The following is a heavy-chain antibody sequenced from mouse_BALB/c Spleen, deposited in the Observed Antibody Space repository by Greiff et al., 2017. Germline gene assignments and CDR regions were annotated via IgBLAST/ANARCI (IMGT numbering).Heavy chain of an antibody. V-gene: IGHV1-9*01. J-gene: IGHJ3*01. CDR2: ILPGSGST. D-gene: IGHD2-1*01. Sequence: QVQLKESGAELMKPGASVKISCKATGYTFSSYWIEWVKQRPGHGPEWIGEILPGSGSTNYNEKFKGKATFTAETSSNTAYIQLSSLTSEDSAVYYCARTGDGTGGCAYWGQGTLVTVSA. CDR3: ARTGDGTGGCAY. CDR1: GYTFSSYW.